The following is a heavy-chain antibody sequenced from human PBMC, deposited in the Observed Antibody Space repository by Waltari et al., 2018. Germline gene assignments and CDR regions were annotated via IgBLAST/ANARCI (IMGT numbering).Heavy chain of an antibody. CDR1: GFTVSTNY. V-gene: IGHV3-53*01. Sequence: EVQLVESGGGLIQPGGSLRLSCAASGFTVSTNYMSWARQAPGKGLEWVSVIYSGGSTYYADSVKGRFTISRDNSKNTLYLQMNSLRAEDTAVYYCARAVSPGASDAFDIWGQGTMVTVSS. J-gene: IGHJ3*02. CDR2: IYSGGST. D-gene: IGHD7-27*01. CDR3: ARAVSPGASDAFDI.